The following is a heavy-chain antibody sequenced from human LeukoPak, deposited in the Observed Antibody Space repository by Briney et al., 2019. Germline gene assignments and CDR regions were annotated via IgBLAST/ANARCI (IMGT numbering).Heavy chain of an antibody. CDR1: GFTFSSYA. V-gene: IGHV3-23*01. Sequence: PGGSLRLSCAASGFTFSSYAMSWVRHAPGKGLVWVSAISGSGGSTYYADSVKGRFTISRDNSKNTLYLQMNSLRAEDTAVYYCANRALYCSSTSCYAGGAFDIWGQGTMVTVSS. J-gene: IGHJ3*02. CDR2: ISGSGGST. CDR3: ANRALYCSSTSCYAGGAFDI. D-gene: IGHD2-2*01.